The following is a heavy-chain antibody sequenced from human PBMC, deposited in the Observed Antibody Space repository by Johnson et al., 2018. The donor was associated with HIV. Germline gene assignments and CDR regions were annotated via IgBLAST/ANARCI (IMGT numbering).Heavy chain of an antibody. D-gene: IGHD3-3*01. Sequence: VQLVESGGGLVQPGGSLRLSYAASGFTVSGNYMSWVRQAPGKGLEWVSGIGTSGDTYSGSVKGRFTVSRENAKNSLYLQMNSLRAGDTAVYYCARGGSRTTIFGVDINMGAFDIWGQGTMVTVSS. V-gene: IGHV3-13*01. CDR2: IGTSGDT. J-gene: IGHJ3*02. CDR1: GFTVSGNY. CDR3: ARGGSRTTIFGVDINMGAFDI.